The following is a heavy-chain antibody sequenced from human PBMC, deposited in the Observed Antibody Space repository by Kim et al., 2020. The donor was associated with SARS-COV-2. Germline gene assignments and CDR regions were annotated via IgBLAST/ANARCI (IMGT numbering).Heavy chain of an antibody. CDR3: ATGWELLWAYDY. D-gene: IGHD1-26*01. Sequence: ASVKVSCKVSGYTLTELSMHWVRQAPGKGLEWMGGFDPEDGETIYAQKFQGRVTMTEDTSTVTAYMELSSLRSEDTAVYYCATGWELLWAYDYWGQGTLVTVSS. CDR2: FDPEDGET. J-gene: IGHJ4*02. CDR1: GYTLTELS. V-gene: IGHV1-24*01.